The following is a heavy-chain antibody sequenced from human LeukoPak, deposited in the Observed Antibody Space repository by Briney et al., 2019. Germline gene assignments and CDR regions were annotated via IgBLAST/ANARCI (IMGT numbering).Heavy chain of an antibody. CDR1: GGSISTYY. CDR2: IYYDGST. CDR3: AREGRYRYGYNEYHLYMDI. D-gene: IGHD5-18*01. V-gene: IGHV4-59*12. Sequence: SETLSLTCTVSGGSISTYYWSWIRQSPGKVLEWIGYIYYDGSTNYNPSLKSRVTISVDTSKNQFSLKLSSVTAAETAVYYCAREGRYRYGYNEYHLYMDIWGKGTTVTVSS. J-gene: IGHJ6*03.